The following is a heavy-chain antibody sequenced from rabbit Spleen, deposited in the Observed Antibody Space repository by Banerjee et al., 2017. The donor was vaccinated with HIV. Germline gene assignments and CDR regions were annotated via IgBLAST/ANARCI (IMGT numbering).Heavy chain of an antibody. CDR1: GFSFSDRDV. CDR2: IDAGSSGFT. CDR3: ARDTGSSFSSYGMDL. J-gene: IGHJ6*01. V-gene: IGHV1S45*01. Sequence: EQLEESGGGLVKPEGSLTLTCKASGFSFSDRDVMCWVRQAPGKGLEWVVCIDAGSSGFTYFASWAKGRFTISKTSSTTVTLQMTSLTAADTATYFCARDTGSSFSSYGMDLWGPGTLVTVS. D-gene: IGHD8-1*01.